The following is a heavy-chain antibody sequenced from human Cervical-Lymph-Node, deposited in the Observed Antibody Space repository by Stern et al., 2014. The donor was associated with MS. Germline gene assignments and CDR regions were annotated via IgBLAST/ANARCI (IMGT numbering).Heavy chain of an antibody. CDR3: AGSGTYYPDY. J-gene: IGHJ4*02. CDR2: VHYSGTT. V-gene: IGHV4-59*08. CDR1: GGSISSYY. Sequence: QVQLQESGPGLVKPSETLSLTCSVSGGSISSYYWNWIRQPPGKGLEWIANVHYSGTTNYNPSLKSRVTFLLDTSMNKIPLKLTSGTAADTAVYYCAGSGTYYPDYWGQGILVTVSS. D-gene: IGHD3-3*01.